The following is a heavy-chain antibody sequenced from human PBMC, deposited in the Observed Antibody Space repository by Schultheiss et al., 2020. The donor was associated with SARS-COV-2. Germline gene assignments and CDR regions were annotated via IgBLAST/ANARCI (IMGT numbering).Heavy chain of an antibody. Sequence: SETLSLTCTVSGASISSYYWSWIRQPPGKGLEWIGYIHHSAGTNYNPSLKSRVTISVDTSKNQFSLKLSSVTAADTAVYYCARGGRRWLQRRTYTNAFDIWGQGTMVTVSS. CDR2: IHHSAGT. J-gene: IGHJ3*02. CDR3: ARGGRRWLQRRTYTNAFDI. D-gene: IGHD5-24*01. V-gene: IGHV4-59*12. CDR1: GASISSYY.